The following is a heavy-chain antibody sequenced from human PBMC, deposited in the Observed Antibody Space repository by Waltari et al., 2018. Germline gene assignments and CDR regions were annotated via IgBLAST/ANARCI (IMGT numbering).Heavy chain of an antibody. CDR2: IIPIFGTA. D-gene: IGHD6-6*01. CDR1: GGTVSRSP. V-gene: IGHV1-69*12. Sequence: QVQLVQSGAGVKKPGSTVKVSCQASGGTVSRSPIRWVRKAPAQGLEWMGGIIPIFGTANYAQKFQGRVTITADESTSTAYMELSSLRSEDTAVYYCARARGRIAARPLYYFDYWGQGTLVTVSS. CDR3: ARARGRIAARPLYYFDY. J-gene: IGHJ4*02.